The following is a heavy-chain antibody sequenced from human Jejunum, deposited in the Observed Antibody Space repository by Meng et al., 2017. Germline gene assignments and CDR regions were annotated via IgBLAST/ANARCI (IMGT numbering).Heavy chain of an antibody. D-gene: IGHD2-15*01. J-gene: IGHJ4*02. V-gene: IGHV1-18*01. CDR1: GYTFTSYG. Sequence: QVQQVQSGAEGKKSEALVQTSCKTSGYTFTSYGISWVRQAPGQGLEWMGWISAYNGNTNYAQKFQGRVTMTTDTSTSTAYMELRSLRSDDTAVYYCTILSHCTGGTCYPYDYWGQGTLVTVSS. CDR2: ISAYNGNT. CDR3: TILSHCTGGTCYPYDY.